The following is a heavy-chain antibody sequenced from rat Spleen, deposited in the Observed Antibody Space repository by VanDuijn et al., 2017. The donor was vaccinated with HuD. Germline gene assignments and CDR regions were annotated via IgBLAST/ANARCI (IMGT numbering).Heavy chain of an antibody. Sequence: EVQLVESGGGLVQPGRSLKLSCVASGFTFNNYWMTWIRQAPGKGLEWVASVTKDGGSLFYRDSVKGRFTVSRDNGQNTLYLQMNSLRPEDTATYYCSRGGATRFDYWGQGVMVTVSS. CDR1: GFTFNNYW. CDR3: SRGGATRFDY. D-gene: IGHD1-11*01. J-gene: IGHJ2*01. V-gene: IGHV5-31*01. CDR2: VTKDGGSL.